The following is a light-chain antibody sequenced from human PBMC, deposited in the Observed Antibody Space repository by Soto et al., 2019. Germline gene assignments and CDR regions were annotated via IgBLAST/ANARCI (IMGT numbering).Light chain of an antibody. CDR1: SSDVGGYNY. J-gene: IGLJ2*01. Sequence: QSALTQPASVSGSPGQSITISCTGTSSDVGGYNYVSWYQHHPGKAPKLMIHEVSNRPSGVSNRFSGSKSGNTASLTISGLQAEDEDDYYCTSYTRSNTHPVIFVGGTKLTVL. V-gene: IGLV2-14*01. CDR3: TSYTRSNTHPVI. CDR2: EVS.